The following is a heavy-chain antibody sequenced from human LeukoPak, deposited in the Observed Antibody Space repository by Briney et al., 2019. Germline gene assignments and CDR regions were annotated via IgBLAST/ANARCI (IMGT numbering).Heavy chain of an antibody. V-gene: IGHV1-8*01. J-gene: IGHJ4*02. Sequence: GASVKVSCKASGYSFSNFHINWVRQASGQGLEWIGWVSPKTGDRGYALKFQGRVTMTSDTSETTVYMELSSLRSEDTAVYYCARILCSSITCYTGFDYWGQGTLVTVSS. CDR3: ARILCSSITCYTGFDY. D-gene: IGHD2-2*02. CDR1: GYSFSNFH. CDR2: VSPKTGDR.